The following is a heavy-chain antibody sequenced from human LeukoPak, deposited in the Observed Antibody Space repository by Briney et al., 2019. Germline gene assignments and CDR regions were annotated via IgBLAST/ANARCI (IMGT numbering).Heavy chain of an antibody. V-gene: IGHV3-23*01. CDR1: GFSFSNYA. Sequence: GGSLRLSCAASGFSFSNYAISWVRQAPGKGLEWVSGISGSGDTTYYADSVKGRFSISRDNSKNTLYLQMNSLRAEDTAVYYCTGNYYGSGSYADFDYWGQGTLVTVPS. J-gene: IGHJ4*02. CDR2: ISGSGDTT. D-gene: IGHD3-10*01. CDR3: TGNYYGSGSYADFDY.